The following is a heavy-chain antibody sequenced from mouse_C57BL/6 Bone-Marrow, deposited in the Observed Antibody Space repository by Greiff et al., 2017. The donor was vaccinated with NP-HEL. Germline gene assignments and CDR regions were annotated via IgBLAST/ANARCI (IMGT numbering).Heavy chain of an antibody. J-gene: IGHJ2*01. CDR2: IDPEDGET. CDR3: AFLHWDMHY. D-gene: IGHD4-1*01. Sequence: VQLQQSGAELVKPGASVKLSCTASGFNIKDYYMHWVKQRTEQGLEWIGWIDPEDGETKYAPKFQGKATITADPSSNTAYLQLSGRTSEDTAIYYCAFLHWDMHYWGQGTTRTVSS. V-gene: IGHV14-2*01. CDR1: GFNIKDYY.